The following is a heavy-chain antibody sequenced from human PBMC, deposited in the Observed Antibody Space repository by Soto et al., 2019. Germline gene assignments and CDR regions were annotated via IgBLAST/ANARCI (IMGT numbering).Heavy chain of an antibody. D-gene: IGHD1-7*01. CDR3: AKNQERELPRVIDF. V-gene: IGHV1-69*06. CDR2: IIPIFGTS. J-gene: IGHJ4*02. Sequence: GASVKVSCKASGGTFSSYAITWVRQAPGQGLEWMGGIIPIFGTSNYAQKFQGRVKITADKFTSTAYMELSSLRSEDTALYYCAKNQERELPRVIDFWGQGTLVTVSS. CDR1: GGTFSSYA.